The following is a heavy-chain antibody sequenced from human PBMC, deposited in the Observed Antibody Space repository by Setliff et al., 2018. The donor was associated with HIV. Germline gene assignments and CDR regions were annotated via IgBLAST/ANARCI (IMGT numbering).Heavy chain of an antibody. J-gene: IGHJ4*02. CDR1: GDTFTGYT. CDR2: IIPSLGTA. Sequence: SVKVSCKSSGDTFTGYTITWVRQAPGQGLEWMGGIIPSLGTANYAQRFKGRVTFTADASTSTVYMELSSLRSEDTAMYYCARDAGYSGSTWNYWGQGTLVTVSS. D-gene: IGHD5-12*01. V-gene: IGHV1-69*13. CDR3: ARDAGYSGSTWNY.